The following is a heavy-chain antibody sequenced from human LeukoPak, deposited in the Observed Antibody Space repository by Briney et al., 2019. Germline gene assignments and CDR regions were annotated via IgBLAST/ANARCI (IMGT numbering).Heavy chain of an antibody. J-gene: IGHJ3*02. CDR3: ARETTHGAFDI. CDR1: GGSISSGGYY. Sequence: SQTLSLACTVSGGSISSGGYYWSWIRQHPGKGLEWIGYIYYSGSTYYNPSLKSRVTISVDTSKNQFSLKLSSVTAADTAVYYCARETTHGAFDIWGQGTMVTVSS. D-gene: IGHD2-15*01. CDR2: IYYSGST. V-gene: IGHV4-31*03.